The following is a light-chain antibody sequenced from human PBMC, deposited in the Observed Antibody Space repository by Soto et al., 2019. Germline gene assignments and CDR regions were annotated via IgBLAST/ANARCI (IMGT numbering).Light chain of an antibody. CDR1: QRVSNSY. CDR2: DAS. J-gene: IGKJ2*01. Sequence: IVLTQSPGTLSLSPGDRATLSCRASQRVSNSYLAWYQQKPGQAPRLLIYDASTRAAGVPDRVTGGGSGTDFTLTISSLEPEDVALYFCQQYERPPFAFGQGTRLEI. CDR3: QQYERPPFA. V-gene: IGKV3-20*01.